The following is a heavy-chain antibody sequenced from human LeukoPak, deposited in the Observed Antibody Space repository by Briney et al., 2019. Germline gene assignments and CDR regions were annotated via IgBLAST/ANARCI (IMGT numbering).Heavy chain of an antibody. CDR1: GFTFSNAW. V-gene: IGHV3-15*01. Sequence: GGSLRLSCAASGFTFSNAWMSWVRQAPGKGLEWVGRIKSKTDGGTTDYAAPVKGRFTISRGDSKNTLYLQMNRLKTEDTVVYYCTTNEYYYYCMDVWGKGTTVTVSS. CDR2: IKSKTDGGTT. D-gene: IGHD1-1*01. CDR3: TTNEYYYYCMDV. J-gene: IGHJ6*03.